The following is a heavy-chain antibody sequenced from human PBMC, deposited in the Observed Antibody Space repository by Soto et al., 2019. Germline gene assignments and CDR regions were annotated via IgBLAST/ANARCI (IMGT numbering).Heavy chain of an antibody. D-gene: IGHD2-15*01. CDR2: ISGSGGST. CDR1: GFTFSSYA. J-gene: IGHJ5*02. Sequence: EVQLLESGGGLVQPGGSLRLSCAASGFTFSSYAMSWVRQAPGKGLEWVSAISGSGGSTYYADSVKGRFTISRDNSKNTLYLQMNSLRAEDTAVYYCAKGAFIVVVVAAINWFDPWGQGTLVTVSS. V-gene: IGHV3-23*01. CDR3: AKGAFIVVVVAAINWFDP.